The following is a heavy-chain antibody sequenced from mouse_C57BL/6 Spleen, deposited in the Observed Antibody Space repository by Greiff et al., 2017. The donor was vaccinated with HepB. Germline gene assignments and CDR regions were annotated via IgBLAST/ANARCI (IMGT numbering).Heavy chain of an antibody. J-gene: IGHJ3*01. D-gene: IGHD1-1*01. CDR3: ARAYYYGRRFAY. V-gene: IGHV1-22*01. CDR1: GYTFTDYN. CDR2: INPNNGGT. Sequence: EVQLQQSGPELVKPGASVKMSCKASGYTFTDYNMHWVKQSHGKSLEWIGYINPNNGGTSYNQKFKGKATLTVNKSSSTAYMELRSLTSEDSAVYYCARAYYYGRRFAYWGQGTLVTVSA.